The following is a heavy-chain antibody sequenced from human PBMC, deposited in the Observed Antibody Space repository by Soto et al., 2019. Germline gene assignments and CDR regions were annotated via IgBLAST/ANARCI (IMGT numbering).Heavy chain of an antibody. V-gene: IGHV3-23*01. J-gene: IGHJ4*02. CDR1: GFTFSSYA. CDR3: AKRRGASGHFDY. Sequence: GGSLRLSCAASGFTFSSYAMGWVHQGPGKGLEWVAVVSIGGSTHYADSVRGRFTISRDNSKNTLSLQMNSLTAEDTAVYFCAKRRGASGHFDYWGQGALVTVSS. CDR2: VSIGGST. D-gene: IGHD1-26*01.